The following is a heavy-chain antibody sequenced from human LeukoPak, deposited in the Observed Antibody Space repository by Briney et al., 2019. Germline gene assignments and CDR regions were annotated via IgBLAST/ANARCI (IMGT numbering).Heavy chain of an antibody. V-gene: IGHV3-23*01. J-gene: IGHJ4*02. CDR2: ISGSGGST. CDR1: GFTFSSYA. D-gene: IGHD2-2*02. Sequence: GGSLRLSCAASGFTFSSYAMSWVRQAPGKGLEWVSAISGSGGSTYYADSEKGRFTISRDNSKNTLYLQMNSLRAEDTAVYYCAKVKYQLLYPFDYWGQGTLVTVSS. CDR3: AKVKYQLLYPFDY.